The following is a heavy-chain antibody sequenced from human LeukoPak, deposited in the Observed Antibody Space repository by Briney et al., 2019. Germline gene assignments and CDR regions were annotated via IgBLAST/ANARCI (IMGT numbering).Heavy chain of an antibody. V-gene: IGHV3-74*01. CDR3: ARWGSSGLYPMDV. CDR1: GFTFSTYW. J-gene: IGHJ6*02. CDR2: INSDGSSP. Sequence: GGSLRLSCAASGFTFSTYWMHWVRQAPGKGLVWVSCINSDGSSPIYADSVTGRSTISSDNAKNTVYLQMNRLRAEDTAVYYCARWGSSGLYPMDVWGQGATVTVAS. D-gene: IGHD6-19*01.